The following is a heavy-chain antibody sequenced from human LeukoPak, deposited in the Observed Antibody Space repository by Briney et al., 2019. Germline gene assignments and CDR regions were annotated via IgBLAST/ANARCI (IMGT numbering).Heavy chain of an antibody. CDR1: GYTFSNFW. D-gene: IGHD3-3*01. V-gene: IGHV3-7*01. Sequence: GGSLRLSCAASGYTFSNFWMSWVRQAPGKGLEWVANMNQDGSEKYYVDSVKGRFTISRDNAKNSLYLQMNSLRAEDTAVYYCARRGYDFWSGYYSPKSYYYYYMDVWGKGTTVTVSS. J-gene: IGHJ6*03. CDR3: ARRGYDFWSGYYSPKSYYYYYMDV. CDR2: MNQDGSEK.